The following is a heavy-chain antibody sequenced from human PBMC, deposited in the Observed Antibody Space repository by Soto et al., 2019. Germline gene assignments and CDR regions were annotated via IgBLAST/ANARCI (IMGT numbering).Heavy chain of an antibody. CDR2: IDTSGTKI. Sequence: QEQLVESGGDLVKPGGSLRLSCAASGYTFSDYYMSWIRQAPGKGLEWISYIDTSGTKIYYTDSVKGRFTITRDNAKNSLYLEMNSLRDEDTAVYYCASHYDMWSGYLYPVDYWVQGTLVTVSS. CDR3: ASHYDMWSGYLYPVDY. D-gene: IGHD3-3*01. CDR1: GYTFSDYY. V-gene: IGHV3-11*01. J-gene: IGHJ4*02.